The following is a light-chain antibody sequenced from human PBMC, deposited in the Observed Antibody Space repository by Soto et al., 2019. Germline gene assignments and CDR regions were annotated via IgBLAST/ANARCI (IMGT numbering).Light chain of an antibody. J-gene: IGKJ2*01. CDR3: HQLHSYPYT. V-gene: IGKV1-9*01. CDR2: AAS. CDR1: KGMSTY. Sequence: IQLTQSPASLSASVGERVTITCRASKGMSTYLAWYQQKPGKAPKLLIYAASTLQSGVPSRFSGSGSGTDFTLTISSLQPEDFATYYCHQLHSYPYTFGQGTNLEIK.